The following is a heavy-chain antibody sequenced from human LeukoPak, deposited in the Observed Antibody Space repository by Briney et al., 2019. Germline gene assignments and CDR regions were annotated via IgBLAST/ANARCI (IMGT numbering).Heavy chain of an antibody. CDR3: AKESVVTFNPLPTDAFDI. CDR1: GFTFSSYG. J-gene: IGHJ3*02. V-gene: IGHV3-30*18. Sequence: GRSLRLSCAASGFTFSSYGMHWVRQAPGKGLEWVAVISYDGSNKYYADSVKGRFTISRDNSKNTLYLQMNSLRAEDTAVYYCAKESVVTFNPLPTDAFDIRGQGTMVTVSS. CDR2: ISYDGSNK. D-gene: IGHD4-23*01.